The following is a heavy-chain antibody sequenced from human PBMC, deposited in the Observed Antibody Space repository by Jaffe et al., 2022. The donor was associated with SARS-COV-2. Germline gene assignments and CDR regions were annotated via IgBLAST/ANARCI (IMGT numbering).Heavy chain of an antibody. Sequence: EVQLVESGGGLVQPGGSLRLSCAASGFTFSSFWMHWVRQAPGRGLVWVSHINPDGTTTDYADSVKGRFTVSRDNAKNTLFLQINSLRVDDTAVYYCGRINYPGDTWGQGTLVTVSS. V-gene: IGHV3-74*01. CDR2: INPDGTTT. CDR3: GRINYPGDT. D-gene: IGHD4-4*01. J-gene: IGHJ5*02. CDR1: GFTFSSFW.